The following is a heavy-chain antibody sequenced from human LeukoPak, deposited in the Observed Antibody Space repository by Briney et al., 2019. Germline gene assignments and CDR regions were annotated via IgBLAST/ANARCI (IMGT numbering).Heavy chain of an antibody. Sequence: GGSLRLSCAAPGFTFSSYAMHWVRQAPGKGLEWVAVISYDGSNKYYSDSVKGRFTISRDNSKNTLYLQMNSLRAEDTAVYYCARDASWGIAVAGHFDYWGQGTLVTVSS. CDR1: GFTFSSYA. V-gene: IGHV3-30-3*01. J-gene: IGHJ4*02. CDR2: ISYDGSNK. D-gene: IGHD6-19*01. CDR3: ARDASWGIAVAGHFDY.